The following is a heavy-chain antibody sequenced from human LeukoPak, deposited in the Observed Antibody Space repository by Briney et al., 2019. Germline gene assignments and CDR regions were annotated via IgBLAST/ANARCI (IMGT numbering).Heavy chain of an antibody. Sequence: GGSLRLSCAASGFTFSNAWMSWVRQAPGKGLEWVCRIKSKTDGGTTDYAAPVKGRFTISRDDSKNTLYLQMNSLKTEDTTVYYCTTLSTVTEDYWGQGTLFTVSS. V-gene: IGHV3-15*01. J-gene: IGHJ4*02. CDR1: GFTFSNAW. CDR2: IKSKTDGGTT. CDR3: TTLSTVTEDY. D-gene: IGHD4-11*01.